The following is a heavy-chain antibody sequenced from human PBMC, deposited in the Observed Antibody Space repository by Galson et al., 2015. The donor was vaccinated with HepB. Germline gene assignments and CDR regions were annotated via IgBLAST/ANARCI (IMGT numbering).Heavy chain of an antibody. V-gene: IGHV3-23*01. D-gene: IGHD7-27*01. CDR3: AKGSPSLTNWGSGDNFDY. CDR1: GFTFSSYA. J-gene: IGHJ4*02. Sequence: SLRLSCAASGFTFSSYAMNWVRQAPGKGLEWVSGISGSGGSTYYADSVKGRFTISRDNSKDTLYLQINSLRAEDTAVYFCAKGSPSLTNWGSGDNFDYWGQGTLVTVSS. CDR2: ISGSGGST.